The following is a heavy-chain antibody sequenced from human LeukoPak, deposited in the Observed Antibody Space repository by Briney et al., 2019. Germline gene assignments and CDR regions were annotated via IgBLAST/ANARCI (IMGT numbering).Heavy chain of an antibody. CDR2: ISGSGGST. V-gene: IGHV3-23*01. Sequence: GGSLRLSCAASGFTFSSYAMSWVRQAPGKGLEWVSAISGSGGSTYFADSVKGRFTISRDNSKITLYLQMNSLRAEDTAVYYCAKDLRGSGSYPDYWGQGTLVTVSS. D-gene: IGHD3-10*01. CDR1: GFTFSSYA. J-gene: IGHJ4*02. CDR3: AKDLRGSGSYPDY.